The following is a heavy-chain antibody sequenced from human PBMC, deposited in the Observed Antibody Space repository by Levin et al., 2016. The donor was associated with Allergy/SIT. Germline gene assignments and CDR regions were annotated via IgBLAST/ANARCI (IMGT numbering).Heavy chain of an antibody. CDR2: INHSGST. D-gene: IGHD5-12*01. Sequence: PGKGLEWIGEINHSGSTNYNPSLKSRVTISVDTSKNQFSLKLSSVTAADTAVYYCARATSKWLLYGMDVWGQGTTVTVSS. J-gene: IGHJ6*02. CDR3: ARATSKWLLYGMDV. V-gene: IGHV4-34*01.